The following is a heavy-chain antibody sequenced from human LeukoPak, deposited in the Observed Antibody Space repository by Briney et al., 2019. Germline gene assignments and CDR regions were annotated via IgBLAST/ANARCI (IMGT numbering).Heavy chain of an antibody. CDR2: ISASGGSA. CDR3: AKVSEFFIVDRWALFDS. V-gene: IGHV3-23*01. Sequence: PGGSLRLSCAASGFSFNSYAMSWVRQAPGKGLEWVSAISASGGSANIADSVKGRFTISRDNARNTLYLQMNSLRAEDTALYYCAKVSEFFIVDRWALFDSWGQGTLVTVSS. J-gene: IGHJ4*02. D-gene: IGHD6-6*01. CDR1: GFSFNSYA.